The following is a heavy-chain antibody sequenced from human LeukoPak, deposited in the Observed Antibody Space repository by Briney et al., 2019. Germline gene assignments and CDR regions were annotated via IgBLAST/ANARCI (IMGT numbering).Heavy chain of an antibody. Sequence: GGSLRLSCAASGFTFSSYAMSWVRQAPGKGLEWVSAISGSGGSTYYADSVKGRFTISRDNSKNTLYLQMNSLRAEDTAVYYCAKDLVAARHYHYYYMDVWGKGTTVTVSS. CDR3: AKDLVAARHYHYYYMDV. D-gene: IGHD6-6*01. CDR2: ISGSGGST. V-gene: IGHV3-23*01. J-gene: IGHJ6*03. CDR1: GFTFSSYA.